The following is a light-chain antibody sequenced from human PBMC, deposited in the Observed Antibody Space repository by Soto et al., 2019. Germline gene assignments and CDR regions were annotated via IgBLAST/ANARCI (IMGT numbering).Light chain of an antibody. V-gene: IGKV3-20*01. CDR3: QQYGSSPLT. CDR2: GAS. CDR1: QSVSSSY. Sequence: EIVLTQSPGTLSLSPGERATLSCRASQSVSSSYLAWYQQKPGQAPRLLIYGASSRATAIPDNFSGSGSGTDFTLNISRLEPEDSAVYYCQQYGSSPLTFGGGTKLEIK. J-gene: IGKJ4*01.